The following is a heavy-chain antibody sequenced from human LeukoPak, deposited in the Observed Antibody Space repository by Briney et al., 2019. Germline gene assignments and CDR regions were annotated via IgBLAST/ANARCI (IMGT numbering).Heavy chain of an antibody. V-gene: IGHV4-34*01. D-gene: IGHD2-21*02. CDR3: ARSRVTPLWYFDY. CDR1: GGSFSGYY. CDR2: INHSGST. Sequence: SETLFLTCAVYGGSFSGYYWSWIRQPPGKGLEWIGEINHSGSTNYNPSLKSRVTISVDTSKNQFSLKLSSVTAADTAVYYCARSRVTPLWYFDYWGQGTLVTVSS. J-gene: IGHJ4*02.